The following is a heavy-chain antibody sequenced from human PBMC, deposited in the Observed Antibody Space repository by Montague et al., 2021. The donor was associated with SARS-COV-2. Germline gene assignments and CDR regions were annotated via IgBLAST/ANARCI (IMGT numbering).Heavy chain of an antibody. CDR1: GDSINNSRYY. D-gene: IGHD3-10*01. CDR3: ARLESTRGVIIRGAFHI. V-gene: IGHV4-39*01. Sequence: SETLSLTCSVSGDSINNSRYYWGWIRQPPGKGLEWNGTIYYSGXAXYXXXXKXRVTISVDTSKDQFSLKLNSVTATDTAVYYCARLESTRGVIIRGAFHIWGQGTKVTVSS. J-gene: IGHJ3*02. CDR2: IYYSGXA.